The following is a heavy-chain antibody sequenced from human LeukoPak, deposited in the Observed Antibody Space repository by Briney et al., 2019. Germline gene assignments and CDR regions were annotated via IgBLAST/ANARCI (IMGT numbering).Heavy chain of an antibody. CDR1: GYTFTGYY. CDR2: INPVSGGT. D-gene: IGHD3-22*01. CDR3: AREPTHYYDSSGPTSFDY. J-gene: IGHJ4*02. V-gene: IGHV1-2*06. Sequence: ASVKVSCKASGYTFTGYYLHWVRQAPGLGLEWVGRINPVSGGTNFAQKFQGRVTMTRDTSINTAYMELSSLRSEDTAVYYCAREPTHYYDSSGPTSFDYWGQGTLVTVSS.